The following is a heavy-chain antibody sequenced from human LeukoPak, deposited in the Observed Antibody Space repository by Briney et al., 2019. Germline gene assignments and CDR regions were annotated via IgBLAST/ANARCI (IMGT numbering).Heavy chain of an antibody. D-gene: IGHD4-17*01. CDR3: ARDLRDYGDYDWFDP. J-gene: IGHJ5*02. Sequence: GGSLRLSCAASGFTFSTYAVNWVRQAPGKGLEWVSTISGSGDSTYYADSVKGRLTISRDNSKDTLYLQMNSLRAEDTAVYYCARDLRDYGDYDWFDPWGQGTLVTVSS. V-gene: IGHV3-23*01. CDR1: GFTFSTYA. CDR2: ISGSGDST.